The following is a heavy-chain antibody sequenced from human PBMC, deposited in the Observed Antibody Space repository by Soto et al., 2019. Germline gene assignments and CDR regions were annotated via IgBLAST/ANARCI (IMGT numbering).Heavy chain of an antibody. CDR2: ISGSGGST. Sequence: XGSLKLSCAASGFTLSSYAMSWVRQAPGKGLEWVSAISGSGGSTYYADSVKGRFTISRDNSKNTLYLQMNSLRAEDTAVYYCAKVQDIVVVPAAYPYYGMDAWGQGTTATVSS. CDR3: AKVQDIVVVPAAYPYYGMDA. D-gene: IGHD2-2*01. J-gene: IGHJ6*02. V-gene: IGHV3-23*01. CDR1: GFTLSSYA.